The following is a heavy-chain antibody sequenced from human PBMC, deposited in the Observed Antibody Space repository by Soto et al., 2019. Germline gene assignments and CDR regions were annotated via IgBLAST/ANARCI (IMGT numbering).Heavy chain of an antibody. J-gene: IGHJ4*02. V-gene: IGHV4-30-4*01. CDR1: GGSISSGDYY. Sequence: QVQLQESGPGLVKPSQTLSLTCTVSGGSISSGDYYWSWIRQPPGRGLAWLGYIYYSGTTYYNPTLKSSVPLSGDTSKNQFSLKLSSVTAADTAVDYGARYSVGCDYWGQGTLVTVSS. CDR2: IYYSGTT. D-gene: IGHD2-21*01. CDR3: ARYSVGCDY.